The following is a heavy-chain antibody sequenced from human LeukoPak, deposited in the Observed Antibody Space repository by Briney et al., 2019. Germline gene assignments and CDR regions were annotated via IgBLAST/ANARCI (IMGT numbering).Heavy chain of an antibody. D-gene: IGHD5-12*01. J-gene: IGHJ4*02. CDR3: VKDGTTDGGYGDFDY. V-gene: IGHV3-64D*06. CDR2: ISSNGGST. CDR1: GFTFSSYA. Sequence: GGSLRLSCSASGFTFSSYAMHWVRQAPGKGLEYVSAISSNGGSTYYADSVKGRFTISRDNSKNTLYLQMSSLRAEDTAVYYCVKDGTTDGGYGDFDYWGQGTLVPVSS.